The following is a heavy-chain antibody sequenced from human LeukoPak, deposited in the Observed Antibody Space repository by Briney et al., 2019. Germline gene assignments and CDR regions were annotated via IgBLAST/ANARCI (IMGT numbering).Heavy chain of an antibody. J-gene: IGHJ4*02. CDR3: ARGSWVRGVILDY. CDR1: GFTFSSYS. CDR2: ISSSSGYI. Sequence: GGSLRLSCAASGFTFSSYSMNWVRQAPGKGLEWVSSISSSSGYIYYADSVKGRFTISRDNAKNSLYLQMNSLRAEDTAVYYCARGSWVRGVILDYWGQGTLVTVSS. D-gene: IGHD3-10*01. V-gene: IGHV3-21*01.